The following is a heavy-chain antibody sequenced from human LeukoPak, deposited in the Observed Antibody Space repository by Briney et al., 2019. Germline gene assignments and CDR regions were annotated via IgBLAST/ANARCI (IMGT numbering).Heavy chain of an antibody. Sequence: GKSLRLSCTTSGFTLWRHGMHWVRQAPGKGLEWVAVTWYGGSDYADSVRGRFSVSRDIFGNTVYLLMDNLRVEDTALYYCAREQSTSGHAGAFDIWGRGTVVTVSS. J-gene: IGHJ3*02. CDR3: AREQSTSGHAGAFDI. D-gene: IGHD5-12*01. CDR1: GFTLWRHG. CDR2: TWYGGS. V-gene: IGHV3-33*01.